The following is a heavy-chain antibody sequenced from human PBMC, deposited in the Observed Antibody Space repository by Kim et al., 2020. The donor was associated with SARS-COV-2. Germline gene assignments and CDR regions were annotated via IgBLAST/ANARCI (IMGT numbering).Heavy chain of an antibody. D-gene: IGHD2-21*02. CDR2: IYYSGST. CDR3: AREFPLPRGVVVTAIKNGSNNPDY. V-gene: IGHV4-39*02. Sequence: SETLSLTCTVSGGSISSSSYYWGWIRQPPGKGLEWIGSIYYSGSTYYNPSLKSRVTISVDTSKNQFSLKLSSVTAADTAVYYCAREFPLPRGVVVTAIKNGSNNPDYWGQGTLVTVSS. J-gene: IGHJ4*02. CDR1: GGSISSSSYY.